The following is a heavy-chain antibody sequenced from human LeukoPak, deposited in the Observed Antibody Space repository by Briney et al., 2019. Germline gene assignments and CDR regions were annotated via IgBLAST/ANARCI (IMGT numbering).Heavy chain of an antibody. D-gene: IGHD3-22*01. CDR3: ASLRITMIVVVDRDAFDI. Sequence: GGSLRLSCAASGFTFSSYATSWVRQAPGKGLEWVSAISGSGGSTYYADSVKGRFTISRDNSKNTLYLQMNSLRAEDTAVYYCASLRITMIVVVDRDAFDIWGQGTMVTVSS. V-gene: IGHV3-23*01. CDR1: GFTFSSYA. J-gene: IGHJ3*02. CDR2: ISGSGGST.